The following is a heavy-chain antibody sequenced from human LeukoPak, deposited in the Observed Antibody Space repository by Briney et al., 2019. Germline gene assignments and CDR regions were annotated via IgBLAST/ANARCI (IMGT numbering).Heavy chain of an antibody. CDR2: ISDSDGST. CDR3: AKDPREYDSSGYGRGAFDI. V-gene: IGHV3-23*01. CDR1: GLTFRSYA. Sequence: AAGSLRLSYSASGLTFRSYAMIWVRQAPGKELEWVSAISDSDGSTYYAESVKGRFTIPRDNSKNTLYLQMNSLRAEDTAVYYCAKDPREYDSSGYGRGAFDIWGQGTMVTVSS. D-gene: IGHD3-22*01. J-gene: IGHJ3*02.